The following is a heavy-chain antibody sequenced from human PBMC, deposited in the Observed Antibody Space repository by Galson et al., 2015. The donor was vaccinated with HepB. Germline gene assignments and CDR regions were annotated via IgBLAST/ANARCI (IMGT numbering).Heavy chain of an antibody. CDR1: GFTFNDYW. V-gene: IGHV3-7*03. Sequence: SLRLSCAASGFTFNDYWMTWVRQTPGKGLEWVANIKQDGSEKNYVDSVKGRFIISRDNTKSSLSLQMTSLRADDTALYYCAIISKSAWPTAYWGQGTQVTVSS. CDR3: AIISKSAWPTAY. J-gene: IGHJ4*02. D-gene: IGHD4-11*01. CDR2: IKQDGSEK.